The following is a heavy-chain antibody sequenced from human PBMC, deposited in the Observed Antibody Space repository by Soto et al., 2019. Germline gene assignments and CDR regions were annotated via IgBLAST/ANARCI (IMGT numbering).Heavy chain of an antibody. D-gene: IGHD2-8*02. CDR3: AREKITGLLDD. J-gene: IGHJ1*01. CDR1: GGSFSGYY. CDR2: INHSGST. Sequence: QVQLQQWGAGLLKPSETLSLTCAVYGGSFSGYYWTWIRQPPGTGLEWIGEINHSGSTNYNPSLNSRVPISIDTSHTHFSLHLPSVTAADRAVYYCAREKITGLLDDWGQCTLVTLSS. V-gene: IGHV4-34*01.